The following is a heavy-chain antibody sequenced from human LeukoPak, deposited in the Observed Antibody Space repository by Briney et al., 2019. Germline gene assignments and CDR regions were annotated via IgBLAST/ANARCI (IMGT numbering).Heavy chain of an antibody. CDR3: ARDWELRYSQGGFDS. V-gene: IGHV1-24*01. CDR2: FDAEERET. CDR1: GYTLTELS. D-gene: IGHD3-9*01. J-gene: IGHJ4*02. Sequence: GASVKVSCKVSGYTLTELSMHWVRQAPGKGLEWMGGFDAEERETIYAQQFQGRLTLTRDTSISTAYMQLSRLTSDDTAVYFCARDWELRYSQGGFDSWGQGTLVTVSS.